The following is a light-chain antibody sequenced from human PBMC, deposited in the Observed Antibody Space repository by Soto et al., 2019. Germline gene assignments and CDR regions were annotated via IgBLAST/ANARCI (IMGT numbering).Light chain of an antibody. J-gene: IGKJ4*01. CDR1: QGIRKD. CDR3: LQDYGYPRT. V-gene: IGKV1-6*01. Sequence: AIQMTQSPSSLSASVGDRVTITCRASQGIRKDLGWYQVKPGKAPNLLIYAASTSQSGDPSTFSGSASGTDFTLTISSLEPEDFATYYCLQDYGYPRTFDRGTKVDIK. CDR2: AAS.